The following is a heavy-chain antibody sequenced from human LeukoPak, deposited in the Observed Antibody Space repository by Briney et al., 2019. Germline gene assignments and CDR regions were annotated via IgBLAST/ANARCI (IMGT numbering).Heavy chain of an antibody. D-gene: IGHD5-18*01. Sequence: QPGGSLRLSCAASGFTFSSYEMNRVRQAPGKGLEWVSYISSSGSTIYYADSVKGRFTISRDNAKNSLYLQMNSLRAEDTAVYYCARTAGIQLWLRFDPWGQGTLVTVSS. V-gene: IGHV3-48*03. CDR1: GFTFSSYE. J-gene: IGHJ5*02. CDR3: ARTAGIQLWLRFDP. CDR2: ISSSGSTI.